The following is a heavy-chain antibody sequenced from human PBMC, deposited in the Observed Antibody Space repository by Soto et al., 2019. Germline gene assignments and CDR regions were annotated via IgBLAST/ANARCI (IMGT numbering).Heavy chain of an antibody. CDR1: GFTFSSYT. V-gene: IGHV3-23*01. Sequence: AGGSLRLSCAASGFTFSSYTMSRVRQAPGKGLEWVSAISGSGGSTYYADSVMGRFTISRDNSKNTLYLQMNSLRAEDTAVYYCAKGGYYDSSGYLNYWGHGTLVTCSS. CDR2: ISGSGGST. J-gene: IGHJ4*01. D-gene: IGHD3-22*01. CDR3: AKGGYYDSSGYLNY.